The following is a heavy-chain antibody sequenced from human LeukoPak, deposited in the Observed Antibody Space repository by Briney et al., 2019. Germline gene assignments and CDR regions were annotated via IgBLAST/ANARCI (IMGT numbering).Heavy chain of an antibody. J-gene: IGHJ6*03. CDR1: GGSISSYY. D-gene: IGHD3-9*01. Sequence: SETLSLTCTVSGGSISSYYWSWIRQPPGKGLEWIGYIYYSGSTNYNPSLKSRVTISVDTSKNQFSLKLSSVTAADTAVYYRARVGTIFSYMDVWGKGTTVTISS. CDR2: IYYSGST. V-gene: IGHV4-59*01. CDR3: ARVGTIFSYMDV.